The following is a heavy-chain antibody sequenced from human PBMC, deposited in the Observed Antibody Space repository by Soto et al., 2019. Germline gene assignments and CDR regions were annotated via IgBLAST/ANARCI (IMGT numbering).Heavy chain of an antibody. CDR1: GYTFTSYD. Sequence: ASVKVSCKASGYTFTSYDINWVRQATGQGLEWMGWMYPNSGNTGYAQKFQGRVTMTRNTSISTAYMELSSLRSEDTAVYYCARGPRRDIVLMVYAMYSAFDIWGQGTMVTVSS. CDR2: MYPNSGNT. J-gene: IGHJ3*02. CDR3: ARGPRRDIVLMVYAMYSAFDI. D-gene: IGHD2-8*01. V-gene: IGHV1-8*01.